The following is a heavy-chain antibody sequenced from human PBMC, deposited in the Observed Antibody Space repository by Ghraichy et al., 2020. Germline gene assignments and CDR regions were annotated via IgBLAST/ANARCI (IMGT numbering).Heavy chain of an antibody. D-gene: IGHD2/OR15-2a*01. CDR2: VYYSGTT. Sequence: SETLSLTCTVSGGSISSSFYYWGWIRQPPGKGLEWIGSVYYSGTTYYNSSLKSRITISVDTSKTQFSLKLTSVTAADTAVYYCARHSDIAVLPPGPPFDIWGQGTMVTVSS. J-gene: IGHJ3*02. CDR3: ARHSDIAVLPPGPPFDI. CDR1: GGSISSSFYY. V-gene: IGHV4-39*01.